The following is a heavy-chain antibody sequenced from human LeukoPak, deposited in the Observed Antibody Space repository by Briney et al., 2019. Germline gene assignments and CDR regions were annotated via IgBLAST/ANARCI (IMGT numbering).Heavy chain of an antibody. Sequence: LGASVKVSCKASGYTFTDYYMHWVRQAPRQGLEWMGWINPNSGGTNYAQKFQGRVTMTRDTSISTAYMQLSRLRSDDTAGYYCARETSDYYMDVWVKGNTVTVSS. J-gene: IGHJ6*03. D-gene: IGHD3-10*01. V-gene: IGHV1-2*02. CDR3: ARETSDYYMDV. CDR1: GYTFTDYY. CDR2: INPNSGGT.